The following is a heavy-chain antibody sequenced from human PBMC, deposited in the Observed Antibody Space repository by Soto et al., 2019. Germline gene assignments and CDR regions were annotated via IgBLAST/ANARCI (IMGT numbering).Heavy chain of an antibody. D-gene: IGHD3-3*01. CDR1: GFTFSNFA. J-gene: IGHJ5*02. CDR3: ARDSYDFWSGYPNWFDP. V-gene: IGHV3-23*01. Sequence: GGSLRLSCAASGFTFSNFAMSWVRQAPGKGLEWVSGISGFGGTTYYSDSVKGRFTISRDSSTNTLFLQMNSLRAEDTAVYYCARDSYDFWSGYPNWFDPWGQGTLVTVSS. CDR2: ISGFGGTT.